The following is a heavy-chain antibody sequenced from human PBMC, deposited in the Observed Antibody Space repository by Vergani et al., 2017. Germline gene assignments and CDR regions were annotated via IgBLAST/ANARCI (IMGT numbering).Heavy chain of an antibody. V-gene: IGHV1-2*06. Sequence: QVQLVQSGAEVKKPGASVKVSCKASGYIFTGYYMHWVRQAPGQGLEWMGRINPNSGGTNYAQKFQGRVTMTRDTSISTAFMELSRLRSDDTAVYYCARDSSPEFYSSSPTFDYWGQGTLVTVSS. CDR1: GYIFTGYY. D-gene: IGHD6-6*01. J-gene: IGHJ4*02. CDR3: ARDSSPEFYSSSPTFDY. CDR2: INPNSGGT.